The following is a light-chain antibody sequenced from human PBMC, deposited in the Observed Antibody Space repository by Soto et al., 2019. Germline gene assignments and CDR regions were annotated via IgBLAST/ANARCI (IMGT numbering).Light chain of an antibody. Sequence: AIQMTQSPSSLSASVGDRVAITCRASPGIRNNLGWYQQKPGKAPKLLIYAASSLQSGVPSRFSGSGSGTDFTLTISSLQPEDFATYFCLQDYNYPYTFGQGTKLEIK. CDR1: PGIRNN. V-gene: IGKV1-6*01. CDR3: LQDYNYPYT. CDR2: AAS. J-gene: IGKJ2*01.